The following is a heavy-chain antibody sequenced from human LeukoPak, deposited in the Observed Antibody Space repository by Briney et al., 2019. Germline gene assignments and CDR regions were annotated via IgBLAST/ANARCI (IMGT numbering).Heavy chain of an antibody. Sequence: GGSLRLSCAASGFTVSSNYMSWVRQDPGRGLEWVSSITGAGSTTYYPESVKGRFTISRDNAKNTLYLQMNSLRVEDTAVYYCARGRPHGNDYWGQGTLVTVSS. V-gene: IGHV3-53*01. CDR3: ARGRPHGNDY. J-gene: IGHJ4*02. CDR2: ITGAGSTT. CDR1: GFTVSSNY. D-gene: IGHD4-23*01.